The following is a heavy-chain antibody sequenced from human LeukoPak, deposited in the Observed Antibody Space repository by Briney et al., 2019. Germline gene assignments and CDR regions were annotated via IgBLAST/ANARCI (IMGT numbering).Heavy chain of an antibody. CDR3: ARDWETNSFDY. CDR1: EFTFTTYG. D-gene: IGHD1-1*01. J-gene: IGHJ4*02. CDR2: IYYDGSNI. Sequence: GGSLRLSCAASEFTFTTYGMHWVRQAPGKGLEWVAFIYYDGSNIYYADYVKGRFTISRDISKNTLYLQMDSLRAEDTAIYYCARDWETNSFDYWGQGTLVTVSS. V-gene: IGHV3-33*01.